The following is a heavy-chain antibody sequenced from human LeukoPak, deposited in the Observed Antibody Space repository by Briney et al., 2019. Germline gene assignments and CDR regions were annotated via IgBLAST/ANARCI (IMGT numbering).Heavy chain of an antibody. J-gene: IGHJ4*02. CDR1: GGSISSYY. V-gene: IGHV4-59*08. CDR2: IYYSGST. CDR3: ARLYSSSFPLY. Sequence: SGTLSLTCTVSGGSISSYYWSWLRQPPGKGLEWIGYIYYSGSTNYNPSLKSRVTISVDTSKNQFSLKLSSVTAADTAVYYCARLYSSSFPLYWGQGTLVTVSS. D-gene: IGHD6-6*01.